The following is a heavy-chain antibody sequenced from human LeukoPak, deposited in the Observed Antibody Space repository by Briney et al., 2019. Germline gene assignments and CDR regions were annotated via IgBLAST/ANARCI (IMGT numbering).Heavy chain of an antibody. CDR1: GGTFSSYA. CDR2: IIPIFGTA. CDR3: AGGGEYDFWSGYYEGALDY. Sequence: SVKVSCTASGGTFSSYAISWVRQAPGQGLEWMGGIIPIFGTANYAQKFQGRVTITADESTSTAYMELSSLRSEDTAVYYCAGGGEYDFWSGYYEGALDYWGQGTLVTVSS. J-gene: IGHJ4*02. V-gene: IGHV1-69*13. D-gene: IGHD3-3*01.